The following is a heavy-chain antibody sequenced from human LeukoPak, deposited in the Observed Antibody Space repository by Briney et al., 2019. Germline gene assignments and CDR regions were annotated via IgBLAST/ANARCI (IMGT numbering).Heavy chain of an antibody. Sequence: PSQTLSLTCTVSGGSISSGGYYWSWIRQPPGKGLEWIGYIYHSGSTYYNPSLKSRVTISVDRSKNQFSLKLSSVTAADTAVYYCARDYPSIVVVPIWGQGTMVTVS. CDR1: GGSISSGGYY. J-gene: IGHJ3*02. CDR3: ARDYPSIVVVPI. CDR2: IYHSGST. D-gene: IGHD3-22*01. V-gene: IGHV4-30-2*01.